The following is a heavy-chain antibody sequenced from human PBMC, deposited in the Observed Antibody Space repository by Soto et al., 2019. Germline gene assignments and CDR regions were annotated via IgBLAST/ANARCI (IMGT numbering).Heavy chain of an antibody. Sequence: SETLSLTCAVYGGSFSAYYWSWIRQPPGKGLEWIGQINHSGSTNYNPSLKSRVTISVDTSKNQVVLTMTNMDPVDTATYYCAHRRSGWYVFDNWGQGTLVTVSS. CDR3: AHRRSGWYVFDN. V-gene: IGHV4-34*01. D-gene: IGHD6-19*01. J-gene: IGHJ4*02. CDR1: GGSFSAYY. CDR2: INHSGST.